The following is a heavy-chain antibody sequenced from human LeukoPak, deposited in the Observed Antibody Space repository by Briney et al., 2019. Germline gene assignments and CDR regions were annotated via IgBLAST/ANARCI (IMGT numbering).Heavy chain of an antibody. CDR1: GGSFSGYY. D-gene: IGHD2-2*01. J-gene: IGHJ4*02. V-gene: IGHV4-34*01. Sequence: SETLSLTCAVYGGSFSGYYWSWIRQPPGMGLEWIGEINHSGSTNYNPSLKSRVTISVDTSKNQFSLKLSSVTAADTAVYYCASPGYCSSTSCSIDYWGQGTLVTVSS. CDR3: ASPGYCSSTSCSIDY. CDR2: INHSGST.